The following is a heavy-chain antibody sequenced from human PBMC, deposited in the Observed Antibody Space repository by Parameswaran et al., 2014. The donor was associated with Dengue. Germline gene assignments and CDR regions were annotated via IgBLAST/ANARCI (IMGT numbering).Heavy chain of an antibody. D-gene: IGHD6-19*01. V-gene: IGHV1-18*01. Sequence: WVRQAPGQGLEWMGWISAYNGNTNYAQKLQGRVTMTTDTSTSTAYMELRSLRSDDTAVYYCARGEGIAVAPGYWGQGTLVTVSS. CDR3: ARGEGIAVAPGY. J-gene: IGHJ4*02. CDR2: ISAYNGNT.